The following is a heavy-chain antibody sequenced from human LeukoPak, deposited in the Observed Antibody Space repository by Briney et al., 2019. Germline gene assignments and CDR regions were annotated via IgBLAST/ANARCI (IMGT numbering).Heavy chain of an antibody. V-gene: IGHV4-59*01. CDR2: IYYSGST. CDR1: GVSISSYC. CDR3: ANEGGADDAFDI. Sequence: PAETLSLTCTVSGVSISSYCWSWIRQPPGKGLEWIGYIYYSGSTNYNPSLKSRVKISVDTSNNQFSVKLSSVTAADTAVYYCANEGGADDAFDIWGQGTLVTVSS. J-gene: IGHJ3*02. D-gene: IGHD3-16*01.